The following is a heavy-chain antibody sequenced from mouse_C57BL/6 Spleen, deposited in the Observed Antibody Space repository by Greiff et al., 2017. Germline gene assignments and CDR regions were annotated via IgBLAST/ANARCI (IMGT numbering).Heavy chain of an antibody. J-gene: IGHJ4*01. D-gene: IGHD1-1*01. V-gene: IGHV5-17*01. Sequence: EVKLEESGGGLVKPGGSLKLSCAASGFTFSDYGMHWVRQAPEKGLEWVAYISSGSSTIYYADTVKGRFTISRDNAKNTLFLQMTSLRSEDTAMYYCARQYYGSSYYYYAMDYWGQGTSVTVSS. CDR1: GFTFSDYG. CDR3: ARQYYGSSYYYYAMDY. CDR2: ISSGSSTI.